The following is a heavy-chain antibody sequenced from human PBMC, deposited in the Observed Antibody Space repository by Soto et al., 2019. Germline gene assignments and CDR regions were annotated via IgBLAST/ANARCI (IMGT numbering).Heavy chain of an antibody. V-gene: IGHV3-13*01. Sequence: EVQLVESGGGLVQPGGSLRLSCAASGFTFSSYDMHWVRQPTGRGLEWVSGIGTAGDTYYPDSVKGRFTISRENAKNSLYLQMNSLRAEDTAVYYCAREGVAGTDYWGQGTLVTVSS. CDR3: AREGVAGTDY. D-gene: IGHD6-19*01. CDR1: GFTFSSYD. J-gene: IGHJ4*02. CDR2: IGTAGDT.